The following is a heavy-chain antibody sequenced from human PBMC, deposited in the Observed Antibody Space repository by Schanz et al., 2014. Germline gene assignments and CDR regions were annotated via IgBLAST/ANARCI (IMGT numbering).Heavy chain of an antibody. J-gene: IGHJ4*02. CDR2: INLYGGST. CDR3: ARGGYSSGWYDRDIAHFDY. V-gene: IGHV1-46*01. Sequence: QVHLVQSGAEVKKPGASLKVSCKASGYTFTSYFIHWVRQAPGQGLEWMGIINLYGGSTNYAQKLQGRVTMTTDTSTSTAYMELRSLRSDDTAVYYCARGGYSSGWYDRDIAHFDYWGQGTLVTVSS. D-gene: IGHD6-19*01. CDR1: GYTFTSYF.